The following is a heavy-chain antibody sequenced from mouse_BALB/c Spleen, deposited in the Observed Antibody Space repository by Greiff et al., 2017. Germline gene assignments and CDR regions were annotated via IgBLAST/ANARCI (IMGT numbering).Heavy chain of an antibody. CDR3: ARDTGYSPWFAY. V-gene: IGHV7-3*02. D-gene: IGHD2-14*01. Sequence: EVMLVESGGGLVQPGGSLRLSCATSGFTFTDYYMSWVRQPPGKALEWLGFIRNKANGYTTEYSASVKGRFTISRDNSQSILYLQMNTLRAEDSATYYCARDTGYSPWFAYWGQGTLVTVSA. CDR2: IRNKANGYTT. CDR1: GFTFTDYY. J-gene: IGHJ3*01.